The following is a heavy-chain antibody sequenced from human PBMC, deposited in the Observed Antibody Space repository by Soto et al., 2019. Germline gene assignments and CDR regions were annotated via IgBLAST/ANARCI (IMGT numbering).Heavy chain of an antibody. CDR2: ITSTGSTR. CDR3: ARGYCTSSACHWNFDY. J-gene: IGHJ4*02. D-gene: IGHD2-8*02. V-gene: IGHV3-48*03. CDR1: GFTFSSYE. Sequence: PSETLRLSCAASGFTFSSYEMNWVRQAPGKGLEWVSDITSTGSTRYYADSVKGRFTISRDNAKNSLYLQMNSLRAEDTAVYYCARGYCTSSACHWNFDYWGQGTLVTVSS.